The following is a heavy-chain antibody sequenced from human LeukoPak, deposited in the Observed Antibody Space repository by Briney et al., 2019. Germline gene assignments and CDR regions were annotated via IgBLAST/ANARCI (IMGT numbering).Heavy chain of an antibody. V-gene: IGHV4-34*01. CDR3: ARGTEQLAPYYYYYMDV. CDR1: GGSFSGYY. D-gene: IGHD6-13*01. CDR2: INHSGST. J-gene: IGHJ6*03. Sequence: SETLSLTCAVYGGSFSGYYWSWIRQLPGKGLEWIGEINHSGSTNYNPSLKSRVTISVDTSKNQFSLKLSSVTAADTAVYYCARGTEQLAPYYYYYMDVWGKGTTVTVSS.